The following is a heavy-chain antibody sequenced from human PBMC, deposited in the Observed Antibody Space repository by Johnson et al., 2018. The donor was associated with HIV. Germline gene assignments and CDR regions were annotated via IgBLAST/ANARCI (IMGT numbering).Heavy chain of an antibody. J-gene: IGHJ3*02. V-gene: IGHV3-7*01. CDR1: GFTFSSYW. D-gene: IGHD1-1*01. CDR3: TTGLSWNDAFHI. Sequence: VQLVESGGGVAQPGGSLRLSCAASGFTFSSYWMAWVRQAPGKGLEWVANVKQDGSEKNYVDSVKGRFTISRDNAKNSMYLQMNSLRGEDTAVYYCTTGLSWNDAFHIWAQGTMVTVSS. CDR2: VKQDGSEK.